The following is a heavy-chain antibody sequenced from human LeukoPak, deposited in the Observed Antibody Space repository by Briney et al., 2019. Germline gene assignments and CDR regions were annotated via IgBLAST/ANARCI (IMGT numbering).Heavy chain of an antibody. D-gene: IGHD2-15*01. V-gene: IGHV3-73*01. CDR3: AVNYCSGGSCYMF. CDR1: GFTFSGST. CDR2: IRSKASSYAT. J-gene: IGHJ4*02. Sequence: GGSLRLSCAASGFTFSGSTMHWVRQASGKGLEWVGRIRSKASSYATAYPASVKGRFTISRDDSKNTAYLQMNSLKTEDTAVYYCAVNYCSGGSCYMFWGQGTLVTVSS.